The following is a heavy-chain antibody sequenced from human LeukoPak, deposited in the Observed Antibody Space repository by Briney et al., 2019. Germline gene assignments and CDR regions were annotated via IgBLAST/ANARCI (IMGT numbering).Heavy chain of an antibody. CDR1: GYTFTSYY. J-gene: IGHJ5*02. D-gene: IGHD3-22*01. V-gene: IGHV1-46*01. Sequence: ASVKVSCKASGYTFTSYYMHWVRQAPGQGLEWMGIINPSGGSTSYAQKFQGRVTMTEDTSTDTAYMELSSLRSEDTAVYYCATIIYYYDSSGRGDWFDPWGQGTLVTVSS. CDR3: ATIIYYYDSSGRGDWFDP. CDR2: INPSGGST.